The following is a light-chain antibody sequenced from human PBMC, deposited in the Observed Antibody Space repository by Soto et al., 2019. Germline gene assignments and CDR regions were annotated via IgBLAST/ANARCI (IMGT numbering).Light chain of an antibody. J-gene: IGKJ1*01. Sequence: EIVLTQSPGTLSLSPGERATLSCRASQSVTSYLAWYQQKPGQAPRLLIYASSTRATGIPDRFSGGGSVTDFTLTISRLEPEDFAVYYCQQYSTSQTFGQGTMLEI. V-gene: IGKV3-20*01. CDR1: QSVTSY. CDR3: QQYSTSQT. CDR2: ASS.